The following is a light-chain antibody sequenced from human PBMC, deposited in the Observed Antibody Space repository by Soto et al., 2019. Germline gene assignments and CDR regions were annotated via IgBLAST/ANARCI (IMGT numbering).Light chain of an antibody. CDR3: LQDINYPWT. CDR1: QTISGW. CDR2: DAS. V-gene: IGKV1-5*01. J-gene: IGKJ1*01. Sequence: DIQMTQSPSTLSASVGDTVTITCRASQTISGWLAWYQQRPGKAPNLLIFDASTLESGVPSRFSGSGSGTDFTLAISSLQPEDSATYYCLQDINYPWTFGQGTKVDNK.